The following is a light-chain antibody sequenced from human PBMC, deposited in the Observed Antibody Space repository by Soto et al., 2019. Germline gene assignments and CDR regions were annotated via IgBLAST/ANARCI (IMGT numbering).Light chain of an antibody. CDR3: QPSYSTPT. CDR2: AAS. CDR1: QSIRNF. J-gene: IGKJ1*01. V-gene: IGKV1-39*01. Sequence: DIQMTQSPSSLSASVGDRVTITCRASQSIRNFLNWYQQKPGKAPKVLIYAASSLQSGLPSRFSGSGSGTDFTLTISSLQPEDSATYYCQPSYSTPTFGQGTKVDIK.